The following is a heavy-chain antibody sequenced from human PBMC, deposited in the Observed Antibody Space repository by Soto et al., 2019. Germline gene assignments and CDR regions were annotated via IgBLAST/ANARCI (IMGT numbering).Heavy chain of an antibody. Sequence: PGGSLRLSCAASGFTFSSYAISWVRRAPGKGLERVSAISGSGGSTYYADSVKGRFTISRDNSKNTLYLQMNSLRAEDTAVYYCAGIAAAGSVIDYWGQGALVTVSS. V-gene: IGHV3-23*01. CDR3: AGIAAAGSVIDY. CDR1: GFTFSSYA. J-gene: IGHJ4*02. D-gene: IGHD6-13*01. CDR2: ISGSGGST.